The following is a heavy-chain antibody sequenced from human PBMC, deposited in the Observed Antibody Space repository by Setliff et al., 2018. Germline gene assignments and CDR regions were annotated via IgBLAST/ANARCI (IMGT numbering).Heavy chain of an antibody. CDR3: ARDGGEY. CDR2: IKEDGSEK. J-gene: IGHJ4*02. V-gene: IGHV3-7*01. CDR1: GGSFSGYY. Sequence: ETLSLTCAVYGGSFSGYYWSWIRQPPGKGLEWVANIKEDGSEKCYVDSVKGRFTMSRDNAKNSLYLQMNSLRDADTAVYYCARDGGEYWGQGTLVTVSS. D-gene: IGHD3-16*01.